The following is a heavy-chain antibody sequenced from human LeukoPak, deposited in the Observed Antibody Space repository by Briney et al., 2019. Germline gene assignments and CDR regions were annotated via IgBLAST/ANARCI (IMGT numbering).Heavy chain of an antibody. V-gene: IGHV4-39*07. CDR2: IYYSGST. J-gene: IGHJ4*02. D-gene: IGHD4-17*01. CDR3: ARYNYGDYVRSIDY. CDR1: GGSIGSSSYY. Sequence: SETLSLTCTVSGGSIGSSSYYWGWIRQPPGKGLEWIGSIYYSGSTYYNPSLKSRVTISVDTSKNQFSLKLSSVTAADTAVYYCARYNYGDYVRSIDYWGQGTLVTVSS.